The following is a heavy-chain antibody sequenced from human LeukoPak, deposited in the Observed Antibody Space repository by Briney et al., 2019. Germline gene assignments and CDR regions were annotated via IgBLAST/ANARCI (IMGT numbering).Heavy chain of an antibody. Sequence: GGSLSLSCVASGFTFSSYSMKWVRQAPGKGLEWVSSISSSSSYIYYADSVKGRFTISRDNAKNSLYLQMNSLRAEDTAVYYCARWIAVAGSRAWFDPWGQGTLVTVSS. CDR2: ISSSSSYI. CDR1: GFTFSSYS. CDR3: ARWIAVAGSRAWFDP. V-gene: IGHV3-21*01. D-gene: IGHD6-19*01. J-gene: IGHJ5*02.